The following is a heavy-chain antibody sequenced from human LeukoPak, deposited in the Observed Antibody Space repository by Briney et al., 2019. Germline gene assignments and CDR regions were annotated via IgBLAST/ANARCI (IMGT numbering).Heavy chain of an antibody. D-gene: IGHD6-19*01. J-gene: IGHJ5*02. Sequence: PSETLSLTCAASDDSFSSHYWTWIRQPPGKGLEWIGYIYTSGSTNYNPSLKSRVTISVDTSKNQFSLKLSSVTAADTAVYYCARQASSGWYNWFDPWGQGTLVTVSS. CDR3: ARQASSGWYNWFDP. V-gene: IGHV4-4*09. CDR2: IYTSGST. CDR1: DDSFSSHY.